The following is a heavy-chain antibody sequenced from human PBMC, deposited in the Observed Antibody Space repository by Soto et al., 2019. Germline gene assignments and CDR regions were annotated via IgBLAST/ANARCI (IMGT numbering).Heavy chain of an antibody. D-gene: IGHD2-21*01. CDR1: GLTFSISW. J-gene: IGHJ4*02. V-gene: IGHV3-7*04. Sequence: PGGSLRLSCTASGLTFSISWMTWVRQAPGEGLEWVSNINPAGNVQHYADSVKERFTISRDNAKNSLFLQMSGLRVEDTAVYYCVRGDGDRYDGHGYLGRHWGQGSLVTVSS. CDR3: VRGDGDRYDGHGYLGRH. CDR2: INPAGNVQ.